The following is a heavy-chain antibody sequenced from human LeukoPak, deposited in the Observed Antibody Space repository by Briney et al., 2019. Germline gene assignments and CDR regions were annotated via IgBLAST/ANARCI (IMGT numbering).Heavy chain of an antibody. D-gene: IGHD1/OR15-1a*01. CDR3: ARGGDWNTNYYYYYYMDV. V-gene: IGHV1-24*01. J-gene: IGHJ6*03. CDR1: GYTLTELS. Sequence: ASVKVSCKVSGYTLTELSMHWVRQAPGKGLEWMGGFDPEDGETIYAQKFQGRVTMTEDTSTDTAYMELSSLRSEDTAVYYCARGGDWNTNYYYYYYMDVWGKGTTVTVSS. CDR2: FDPEDGET.